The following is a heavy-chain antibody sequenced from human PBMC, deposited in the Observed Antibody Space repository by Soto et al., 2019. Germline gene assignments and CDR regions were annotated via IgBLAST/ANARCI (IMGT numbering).Heavy chain of an antibody. V-gene: IGHV1-2*04. CDR2: INPNSGGT. CDR1: GYTFTGYY. D-gene: IGHD6-6*01. CDR3: ARSAAPDAFDI. Sequence: ASVKVSCRASGYTFTGYYMHWVRQAPGQGLEWMGWINPNSGGTNYAQKFQGWVTMTRDTSISTAYMELSRLRSDDTAVYYCARSAAPDAFDIWGQGTMVTVSS. J-gene: IGHJ3*02.